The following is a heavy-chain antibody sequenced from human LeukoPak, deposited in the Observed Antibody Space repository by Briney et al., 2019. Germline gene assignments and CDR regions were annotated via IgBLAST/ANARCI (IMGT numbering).Heavy chain of an antibody. D-gene: IGHD2/OR15-2a*01. J-gene: IGHJ4*02. CDR1: GVSFSGNY. CDR2: IYHSRYT. CDR3: ARIRCSPTDNTCYNY. V-gene: IGHV4-34*01. Sequence: SETLSLTCAVHGVSFSGNYWSWIRQSPEKGLEWIGEIYHSRYTTYSPSLKSRVTISADTSENQLSLRLTSVTAADTALYYCARIRCSPTDNTCYNYWGQATLVTVSS.